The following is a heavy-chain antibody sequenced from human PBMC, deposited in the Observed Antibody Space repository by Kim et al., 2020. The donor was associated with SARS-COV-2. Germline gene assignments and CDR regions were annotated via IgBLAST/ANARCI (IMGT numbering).Heavy chain of an antibody. CDR1: GFTFSSYD. CDR2: IGTAGDT. J-gene: IGHJ3*02. Sequence: GGSLRLSCAASGFTFSSYDMHWVRQATGKGLEWVSAIGTAGDTYYPGSVKGRFTISRENAKNSLYLQMNSLRAGDTAVYYCARAERDDAFDIWGQGTMVTVSS. V-gene: IGHV3-13*04. D-gene: IGHD1-1*01. CDR3: ARAERDDAFDI.